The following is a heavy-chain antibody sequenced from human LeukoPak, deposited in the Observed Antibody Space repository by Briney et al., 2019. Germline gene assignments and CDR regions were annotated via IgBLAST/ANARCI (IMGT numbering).Heavy chain of an antibody. J-gene: IGHJ4*02. CDR2: IDNGGNT. V-gene: IGHV3-53*01. CDR3: AKDGPYYDILTGYSPGGFDY. D-gene: IGHD3-9*01. Sequence: GGSLRLSCAASGFAVSSIYMSWVRQAPGKGLEWVSLIDNGGNTYYADSVQGRLTISRDNSKNTLFLQMSGLRAEDTAVYYCAKDGPYYDILTGYSPGGFDYWGQGTLVTVSS. CDR1: GFAVSSIY.